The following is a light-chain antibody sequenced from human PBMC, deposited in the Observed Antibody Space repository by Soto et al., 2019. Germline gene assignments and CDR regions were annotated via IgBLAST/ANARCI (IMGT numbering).Light chain of an antibody. CDR1: QNADTY. CDR3: QQRTNWPLST. V-gene: IGKV3-11*01. CDR2: DAS. J-gene: IGKJ4*01. Sequence: DIVLTQSPATLSLSPRERATLSCKASQNADTYGAWYQKKPAQAPRLLIYDASKRATGIPARFSGSGSGTDFSLTISSLEPEDFAVYYCQQRTNWPLSTFGGGTKVEI.